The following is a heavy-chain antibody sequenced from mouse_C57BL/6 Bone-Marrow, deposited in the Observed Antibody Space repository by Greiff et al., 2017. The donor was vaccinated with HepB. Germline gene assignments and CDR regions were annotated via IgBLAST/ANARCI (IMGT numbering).Heavy chain of an antibody. D-gene: IGHD2-10*01. CDR1: GYSFTGYY. V-gene: IGHV1-42*01. J-gene: IGHJ2*01. CDR3: ARPSLPHYFDY. CDR2: INPSTGGT. Sequence: EVQLQQSGPELVKPGASVKISCKASGYSFTGYYMNWVKQSPEKSLEWIGEINPSTGGTTYNQKFKAKATLTVDKSSSTAYMQLKSLTSEDSAVYYCARPSLPHYFDYWGQGTTLTVSS.